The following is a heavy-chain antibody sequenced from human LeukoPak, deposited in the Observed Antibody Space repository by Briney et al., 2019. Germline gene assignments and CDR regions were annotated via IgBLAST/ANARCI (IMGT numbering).Heavy chain of an antibody. Sequence: PSETLSLTCTVPGGSISSYYWSWIRQPPGKGLEWIGYIYYSGSTNYNPSLKSRVTISVDTSKNQFSLKLRSVTAADTAVYYCARGGSGSYYNEPPRPFDYWGQGTLVTVSS. CDR2: IYYSGST. D-gene: IGHD3-10*01. CDR3: ARGGSGSYYNEPPRPFDY. J-gene: IGHJ4*02. CDR1: GGSISSYY. V-gene: IGHV4-59*01.